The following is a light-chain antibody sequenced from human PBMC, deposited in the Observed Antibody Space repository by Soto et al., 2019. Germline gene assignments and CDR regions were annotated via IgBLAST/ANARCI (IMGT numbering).Light chain of an antibody. V-gene: IGKV3-20*01. CDR2: GAS. Sequence: IVLTQSPGTLSLSPGERATLSCRASQSVRSTSLAWYQQKPGQPPRLVIFGASRRATGIPERFSGSGSGADFTLTISRLEPEDFAVYYCQQYSSSPPITFGQGTRLEI. CDR1: QSVRSTS. CDR3: QQYSSSPPIT. J-gene: IGKJ5*01.